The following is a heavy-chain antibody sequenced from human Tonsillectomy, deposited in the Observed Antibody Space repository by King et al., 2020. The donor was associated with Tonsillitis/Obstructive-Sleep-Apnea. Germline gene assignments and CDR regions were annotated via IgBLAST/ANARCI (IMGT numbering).Heavy chain of an antibody. D-gene: IGHD3-10*01. Sequence: VQLVESGGGLVQPGGSLRLSCAASGFTFSGYYMHWVRQAPGKGLAWVACINGDGSAATYADSVKGRFTISRDNAKNTLYPQMNSLGAEDTAVYYCTRGPRNRGFDPWGQGTLVTVSS. CDR1: GFTFSGYY. V-gene: IGHV3-74*01. J-gene: IGHJ5*02. CDR3: TRGPRNRGFDP. CDR2: INGDGSAA.